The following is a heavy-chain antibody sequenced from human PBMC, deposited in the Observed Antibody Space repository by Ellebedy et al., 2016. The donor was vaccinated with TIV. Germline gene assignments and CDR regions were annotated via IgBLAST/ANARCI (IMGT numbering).Heavy chain of an antibody. J-gene: IGHJ5*02. Sequence: AASVKVSCKASGYTFTDYDINWVRQATGQGLEYLGWMKLGSGNTGYAQKFEGRVTMTRNTSTSTAYMELSSLRSDDTAVYYCVVGLFHPWGQGTLVSVSS. CDR3: VVGLFHP. CDR2: MKLGSGNT. V-gene: IGHV1-8*01. D-gene: IGHD3/OR15-3a*01. CDR1: GYTFTDYD.